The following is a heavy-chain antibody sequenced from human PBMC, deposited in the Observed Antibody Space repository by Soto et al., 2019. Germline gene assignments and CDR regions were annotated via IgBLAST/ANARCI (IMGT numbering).Heavy chain of an antibody. CDR2: ISHDGSNK. CDR3: AKGYVDYYDSSGYIFDY. Sequence: GGSLRLSCAASGFTFSSYGMHWVRQAPGKGLEWVAVISHDGSNKYYADSVKGRFTISRDNSKNTLYLQMNSLRAEDTAVYYCAKGYVDYYDSSGYIFDYWGQGTLVTVYS. CDR1: GFTFSSYG. D-gene: IGHD3-22*01. V-gene: IGHV3-30*18. J-gene: IGHJ4*02.